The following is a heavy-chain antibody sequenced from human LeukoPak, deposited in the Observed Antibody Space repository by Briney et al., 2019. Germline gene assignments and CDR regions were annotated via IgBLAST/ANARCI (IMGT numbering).Heavy chain of an antibody. CDR1: GFTFSTYW. CDR3: ARAQGYGLHMHFGY. D-gene: IGHD5-12*01. CDR2: VNGDGSST. Sequence: GGSPRLSCAASGFTFSTYWMHWVRQAPGKGLVWVSRVNGDGSSTNYADSVKGRFTISRDNSKNTVYLQMNSLRAEDTAVYYCARAQGYGLHMHFGYWGQGTLVTVSS. V-gene: IGHV3-74*01. J-gene: IGHJ4*02.